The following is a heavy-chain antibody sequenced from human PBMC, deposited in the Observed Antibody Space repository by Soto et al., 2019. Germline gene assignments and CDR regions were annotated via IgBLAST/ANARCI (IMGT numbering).Heavy chain of an antibody. D-gene: IGHD1-26*01. CDR2: IHPNGGST. CDR3: ASPRELSCSSFYFFTLDV. V-gene: IGHV1-2*02. CDR1: GYTFTSYY. J-gene: IGHJ6*02. Sequence: ASVKVSCKASGYTFTSYYVHWVRQAPGHGLEWLGWIHPNGGSTNYAQSFQGRVTMTRDMSVSTVYMEMTGLTSDDPAAYYFASPRELSCSSFYFFTLDVWGQGTTVTVSS.